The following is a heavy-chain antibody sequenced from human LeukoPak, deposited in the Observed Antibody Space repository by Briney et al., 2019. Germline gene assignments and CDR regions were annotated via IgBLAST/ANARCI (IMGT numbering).Heavy chain of an antibody. J-gene: IGHJ4*02. D-gene: IGHD3-9*01. Sequence: GGSLTLLCTVSGFLFSGHWMSWVRKATGKALEWVANIKQDGSVRYYVDCVKGRFTISRDNAKNSLYLQMNSLRAEDTAVYYCAKWDYDILTGYYWFGYWGQGTLVTVSS. CDR2: IKQDGSVR. CDR1: GFLFSGHW. V-gene: IGHV3-7*02. CDR3: AKWDYDILTGYYWFGY.